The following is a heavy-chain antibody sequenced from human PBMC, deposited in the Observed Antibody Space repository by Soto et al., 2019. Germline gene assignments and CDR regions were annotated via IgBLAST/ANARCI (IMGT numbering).Heavy chain of an antibody. CDR3: ARPPFPGCINGVCYPCDH. Sequence: ASVKVSCKASGYTFTSYYMHWVRQAPGQGLEWMGIINPSGGSTDYAQKFQGRVTMTTDTSTTTVYMELSSLRSDDTAVYYCARPPFPGCINGVCYPCDHWGQGTLVTVSS. D-gene: IGHD2-8*01. CDR1: GYTFTSYY. V-gene: IGHV1-46*01. J-gene: IGHJ4*02. CDR2: INPSGGST.